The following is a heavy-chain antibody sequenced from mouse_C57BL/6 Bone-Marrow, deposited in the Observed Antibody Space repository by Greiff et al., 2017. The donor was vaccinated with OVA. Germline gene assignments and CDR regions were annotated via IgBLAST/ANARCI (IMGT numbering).Heavy chain of an antibody. CDR2: INPNNGGT. J-gene: IGHJ4*01. D-gene: IGHD2-5*01. V-gene: IGHV1-26*01. Sequence: EVQLQQSGPELVKPGASVKISCMASGYTFTDYYMNWVKQSHGKSLEWIGDINPNNGGTSYNQKFKGKATLTVDKSSSTAYMELRSLTSEDSAVYYCARRGSNYFYYAMDYWGQGTSVTVSS. CDR1: GYTFTDYY. CDR3: ARRGSNYFYYAMDY.